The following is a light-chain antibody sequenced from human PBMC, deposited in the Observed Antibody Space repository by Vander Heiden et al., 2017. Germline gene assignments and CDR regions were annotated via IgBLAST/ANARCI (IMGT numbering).Light chain of an antibody. Sequence: EIVFTQSPGTLSFSPVDRPTLSCSASQSISSIYLAWYQQKPGQAPRLLIYAASIRATATPDRFSGSGSGTDFTLTISRLEPEDVAVYYCQQFDSSLYTFGQGTNLEIK. CDR3: QQFDSSLYT. CDR2: AAS. J-gene: IGKJ2*01. CDR1: QSISSIY. V-gene: IGKV3-20*01.